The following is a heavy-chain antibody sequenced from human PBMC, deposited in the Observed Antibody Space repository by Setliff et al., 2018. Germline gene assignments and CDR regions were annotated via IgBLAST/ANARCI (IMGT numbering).Heavy chain of an antibody. J-gene: IGHJ4*02. CDR1: GYTFSNYG. V-gene: IGHV1-18*01. D-gene: IGHD2-8*01. CDR2: ISAYTGNT. Sequence: ASVKVSCKASGYTFSNYGITWVRQAPGQGLEWMGWISAYTGNTKFAQKFQGRVTMTTDTSTSTAYLELRSLTFDDTAVYYCSKLVRYCTTTACQGASGAEFWGQGTQVTVSS. CDR3: SKLVRYCTTTACQGASGAEF.